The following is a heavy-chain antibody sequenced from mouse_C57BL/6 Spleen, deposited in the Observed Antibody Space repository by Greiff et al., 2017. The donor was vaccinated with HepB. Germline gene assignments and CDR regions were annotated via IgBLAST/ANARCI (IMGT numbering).Heavy chain of an antibody. D-gene: IGHD2-4*01. CDR1: GYAFTNYL. CDR3: ARRLYYDYPMDY. V-gene: IGHV1-54*01. Sequence: VQLQESGAELVRPGTSVKVSCKASGYAFTNYLIEWVKQRPGQGLEWIGVINPGSGGTNYNEKFKGKATLTADKSSSTAYMQLSSLTSEDSAVYFCARRLYYDYPMDYWGQGTSVTVSS. CDR2: INPGSGGT. J-gene: IGHJ4*01.